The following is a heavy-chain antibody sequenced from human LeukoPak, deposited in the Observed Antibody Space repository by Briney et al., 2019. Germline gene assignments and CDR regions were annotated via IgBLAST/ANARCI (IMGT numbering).Heavy chain of an antibody. J-gene: IGHJ3*02. Sequence: GGSLRLSCAASGFTFSSYAMHWVRQAPGKGLEWVAVISYDGSNKYYADSVKGRFTISRDNSKNTLYLQMNSLRAEDTAVYYCARALVGATTRISCAFDIWGQGTMVTVSS. CDR3: ARALVGATTRISCAFDI. CDR1: GFTFSSYA. CDR2: ISYDGSNK. V-gene: IGHV3-30*04. D-gene: IGHD1-26*01.